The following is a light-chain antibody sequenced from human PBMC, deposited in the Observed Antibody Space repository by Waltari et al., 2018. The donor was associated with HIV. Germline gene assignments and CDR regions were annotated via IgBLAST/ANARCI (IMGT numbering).Light chain of an antibody. V-gene: IGLV2-14*01. Sequence: QSALTQPASVPGSPGPSITISSVGTSSDIGHHKYLSWFQHHPGTAPKLIIYEVSNRPSGVSDRFSGSKSGNTASLTISGLQVEDEAEYYCNSETSAGTYVFGTGTKVTVL. CDR3: NSETSAGTYV. CDR1: SSDIGHHKY. J-gene: IGLJ1*01. CDR2: EVS.